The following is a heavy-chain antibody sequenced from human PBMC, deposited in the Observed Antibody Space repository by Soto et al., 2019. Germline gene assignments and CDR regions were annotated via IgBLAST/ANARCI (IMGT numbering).Heavy chain of an antibody. J-gene: IGHJ5*02. CDR3: ARGEGSSYDRLYNWFDP. V-gene: IGHV3-48*01. Sequence: VGSLRLSCAASGFTFSSYSRNWVRQAPGKGLEWVSYISSSSSTIYYADSVKGRFTISRDNAKNSLYLQMNSLRAEDTAVYYCARGEGSSYDRLYNWFDPWGQGTLVTVSS. D-gene: IGHD6-13*01. CDR1: GFTFSSYS. CDR2: ISSSSSTI.